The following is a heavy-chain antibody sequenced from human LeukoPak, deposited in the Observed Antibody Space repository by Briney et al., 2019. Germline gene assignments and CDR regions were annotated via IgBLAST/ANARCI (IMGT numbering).Heavy chain of an antibody. CDR3: AKENSGIAAAEPDY. Sequence: GGSLRLSCPASKFTFMNYAMSWVRQAPGKGLEWVSAISGSGGSTYYADSVKGRFTISRDNSKNTLYLQMNSLRAEDTAVYYCAKENSGIAAAEPDYWGQGTLVTVSS. V-gene: IGHV3-23*01. CDR1: KFTFMNYA. J-gene: IGHJ4*02. CDR2: ISGSGGST. D-gene: IGHD6-13*01.